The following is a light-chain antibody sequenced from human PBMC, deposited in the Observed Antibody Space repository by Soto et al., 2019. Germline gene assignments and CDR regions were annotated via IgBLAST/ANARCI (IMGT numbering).Light chain of an antibody. Sequence: EVVMTQSPATLSVSPGERATLSCRASQSVSSNLAWYQQKPGQAPRLLIYGASTRATGIPARFSGRGSGTEFTLTISSLQSEDFATYYCLQYNTFPHSFGQGTRLEI. CDR3: LQYNTFPHS. CDR1: QSVSSN. J-gene: IGKJ2*03. CDR2: GAS. V-gene: IGKV3-15*01.